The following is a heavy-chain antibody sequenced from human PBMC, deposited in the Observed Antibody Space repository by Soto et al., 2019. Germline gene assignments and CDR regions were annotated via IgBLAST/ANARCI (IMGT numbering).Heavy chain of an antibody. J-gene: IGHJ6*04. D-gene: IGHD1-26*01. Sequence: SETLSLTCTVSGGSISSYWSWIRQPPGKELQYIGYIYYSGSANYNPSLKSRVTISDDTSTNQFFLTLTSVTAADTAVYYCVGVWWEGEGYVRDVGGKGTTVTVS. CDR1: GGSISSY. CDR3: VGVWWEGEGYVRDV. CDR2: IYYSGSA. V-gene: IGHV4-59*08.